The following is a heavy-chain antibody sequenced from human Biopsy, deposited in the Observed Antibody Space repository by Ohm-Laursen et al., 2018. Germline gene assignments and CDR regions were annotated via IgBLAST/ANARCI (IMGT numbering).Heavy chain of an antibody. CDR3: AIDGNDFLTDYLKIDQ. J-gene: IGHJ4*02. D-gene: IGHD3-9*01. Sequence: DSVKVSCKASGYTFTGYYLHWVRQAPGQGLEWMGWINPKSGGTHYLEKFRGRVTMTRDTSISTAYMEVSSLRYDDTAVYYCAIDGNDFLTDYLKIDQWGQGTLVAVSS. CDR1: GYTFTGYY. V-gene: IGHV1-2*02. CDR2: INPKSGGT.